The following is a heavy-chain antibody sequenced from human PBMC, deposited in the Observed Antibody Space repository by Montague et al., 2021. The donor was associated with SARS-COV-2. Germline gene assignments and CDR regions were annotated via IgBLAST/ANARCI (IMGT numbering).Heavy chain of an antibody. CDR1: GFTFSSYE. J-gene: IGHJ4*02. D-gene: IGHD5-18*01. V-gene: IGHV3-48*03. Sequence: SLRLSCAASGFTFSSYEMNWVRQAPGKGLEWVSYISSSGSTIYYADSVKGRFTVSRDNAKNSLYLQMNSLRAEDTAVYYCARADTAMVIYFDYWGQGTLVTVSS. CDR2: ISSSGSTI. CDR3: ARADTAMVIYFDY.